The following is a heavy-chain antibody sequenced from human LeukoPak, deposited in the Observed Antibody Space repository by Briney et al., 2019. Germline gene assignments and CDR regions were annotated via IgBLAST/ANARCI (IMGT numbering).Heavy chain of an antibody. CDR3: ANRRDGVWPS. V-gene: IGHV3-23*01. CDR1: GFTFSSYA. D-gene: IGHD2-8*01. CDR2: ISGSGSTI. J-gene: IGHJ3*01. Sequence: GGSLRLSCAASGFTFSSYAMSWVRQAPGKGLEWVSTISGSGSTIYYADSVKGRFTISRDNSKNTLYLQMNSLRAEDTAIYYCANRRDGVWPSWGQGTMVTVSS.